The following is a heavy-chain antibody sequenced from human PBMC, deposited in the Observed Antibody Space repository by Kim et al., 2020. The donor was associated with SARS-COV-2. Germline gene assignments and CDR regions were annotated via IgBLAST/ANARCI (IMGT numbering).Heavy chain of an antibody. CDR3: ARVGVRGWKQPYNWFDP. Sequence: ASVKVSCKASGYTFTSYAMHWVRQAPGQRLEWMGWINAGNGNTKYSQKFQGRVTITRDTSASTAYMELSSLRSEDTAVYYCARVGVRGWKQPYNWFDPWGQGTLVTVSS. CDR2: INAGNGNT. V-gene: IGHV1-3*01. J-gene: IGHJ5*02. D-gene: IGHD1-1*01. CDR1: GYTFTSYA.